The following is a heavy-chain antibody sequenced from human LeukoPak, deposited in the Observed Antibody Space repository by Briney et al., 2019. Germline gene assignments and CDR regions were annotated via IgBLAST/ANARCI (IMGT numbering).Heavy chain of an antibody. CDR3: ARGRTGITMVRGVIQKSLYYFDY. V-gene: IGHV3-48*03. CDR1: GFTFSSYE. D-gene: IGHD3-10*01. J-gene: IGHJ4*02. CDR2: ISSSGSTI. Sequence: GGSLRLSCAASGFTFSSYEMNWVRQAPGKGLEWVSYISSSGSTIYYADSVKGRFTISRDNAKNSLYLQMNSLRAEDTAVYYCARGRTGITMVRGVIQKSLYYFDYWGQGTLVTVSS.